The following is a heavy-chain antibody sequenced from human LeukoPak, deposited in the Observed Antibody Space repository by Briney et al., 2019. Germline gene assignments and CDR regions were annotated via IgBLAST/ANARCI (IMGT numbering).Heavy chain of an antibody. CDR1: GFTFSSYA. CDR3: ATRPYDSSSSFFDY. D-gene: IGHD6-6*01. CDR2: ISGSGGRT. J-gene: IGHJ4*02. V-gene: IGHV3-23*01. Sequence: PGGSLRLSCAASGFTFSSYAMSWVRQAPGKGLEWVSAISGSGGRTYYADSVKGRFTISRDNSKNTLYLQMNSLRAEDTAVYYCATRPYDSSSSFFDYWGQGTLVTVSS.